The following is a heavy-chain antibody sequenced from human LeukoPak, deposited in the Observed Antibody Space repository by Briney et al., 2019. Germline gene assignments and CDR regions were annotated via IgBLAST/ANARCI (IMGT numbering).Heavy chain of an antibody. D-gene: IGHD3-3*01. V-gene: IGHV3-7*01. J-gene: IGHJ5*02. Sequence: PGGSLRLSCAASGFTFSSYWMSWVRQAPGKGLEWVANIKQDGSEKYYVDSVKGRFTISRDNAKNSLYLQMNSLRAEDTAVYYCARGPTYYDFWSGFRWFDPWGQGTLVTVSS. CDR2: IKQDGSEK. CDR1: GFTFSSYW. CDR3: ARGPTYYDFWSGFRWFDP.